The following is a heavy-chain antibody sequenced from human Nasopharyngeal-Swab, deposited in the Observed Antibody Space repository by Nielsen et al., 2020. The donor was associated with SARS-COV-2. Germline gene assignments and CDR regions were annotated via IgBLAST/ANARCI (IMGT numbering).Heavy chain of an antibody. Sequence: WIRQRPGKGLEWIGSTYHSGSTNNNPSLKSRVTITVDTSNNQVSLKLTSVTAADTAVYYCAREHIIGNWFDPWGQGTLVTVSS. V-gene: IGHV4-59*01. CDR2: TYHSGST. CDR3: AREHIIGNWFDP. D-gene: IGHD3-3*01. J-gene: IGHJ5*02.